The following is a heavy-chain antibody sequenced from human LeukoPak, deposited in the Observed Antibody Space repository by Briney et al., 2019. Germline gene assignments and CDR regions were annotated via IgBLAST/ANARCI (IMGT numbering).Heavy chain of an antibody. J-gene: IGHJ4*02. Sequence: PVKVSCKASGGTFSSYAISWVRQAPGQGLEWMGGIIPIFGTANYAQKFQGRVTITADESTSTAYMELSSLKSEDTAVYYCARLAVATIDYWGQGTLVTVSS. V-gene: IGHV1-69*13. CDR3: ARLAVATIDY. CDR2: IIPIFGTA. D-gene: IGHD6-19*01. CDR1: GGTFSSYA.